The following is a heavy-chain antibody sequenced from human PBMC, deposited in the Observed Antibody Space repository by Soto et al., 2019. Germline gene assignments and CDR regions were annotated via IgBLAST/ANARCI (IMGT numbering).Heavy chain of an antibody. V-gene: IGHV4-59*01. J-gene: IGHJ3*02. CDR1: GGSISSYY. D-gene: IGHD6-13*01. CDR3: ARSHSSSWYLYAFDI. CDR2: IYYSGST. Sequence: PSETLSLTCTVSGGSISSYYWSWIRQPPGKGLEWIGYIYYSGSTNYNPSLKSRVTISVDTSKNQFSLKLSSVTAADTAVYYCARSHSSSWYLYAFDIWGQGTMVTVSS.